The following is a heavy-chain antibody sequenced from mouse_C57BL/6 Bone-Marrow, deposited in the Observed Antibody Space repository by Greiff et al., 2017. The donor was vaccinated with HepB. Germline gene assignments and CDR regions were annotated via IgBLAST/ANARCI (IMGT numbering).Heavy chain of an antibody. D-gene: IGHD2-3*01. CDR2: IDPNSGGT. V-gene: IGHV1-72*01. J-gene: IGHJ4*01. CDR1: GYTFTSYW. CDR3: AVDGYYVMGFMDY. Sequence: VQLQQSGAELVKPGASVKLSCKASGYTFTSYWMHWVKQRPGRGLEWIGRIDPNSGGTKYNEKFKSKATLTVDKPSSTAYMPLSSLTSEDSAVYYCAVDGYYVMGFMDYWGQGTSVTVSS.